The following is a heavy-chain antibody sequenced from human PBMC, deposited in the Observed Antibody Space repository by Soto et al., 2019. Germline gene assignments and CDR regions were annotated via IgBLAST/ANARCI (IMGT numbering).Heavy chain of an antibody. CDR1: GYTXSTYY. J-gene: IGHJ4*02. V-gene: IGHV1-46*01. CDR3: ATSDPGHY. Sequence: SXKVSFKASGYTXSTYYMHWVRQAPGQGLEWMGIIIPDGGSTSYAQKFQGRVTMTRDTSTSTVYMDLSSLRSEDTAVYYCATSDPGHYWGQGTQVTVSS. CDR2: IIPDGGST.